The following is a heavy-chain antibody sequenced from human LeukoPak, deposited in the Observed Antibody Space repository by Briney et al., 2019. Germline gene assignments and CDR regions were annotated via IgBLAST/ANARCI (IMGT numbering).Heavy chain of an antibody. CDR3: ARTINGIAAAEGDWFDP. V-gene: IGHV4-31*03. CDR2: IYYSGST. D-gene: IGHD6-13*01. J-gene: IGHJ5*02. Sequence: SQTLPLTCTVSGGSISSGGYYWSWIRQHPGKGLEWIGYIYYSGSTYYNPSLKSRVTISVDTSKNQFSLKLSSVTAADTAVYYCARTINGIAAAEGDWFDPWGQGTLVTVSS. CDR1: GGSISSGGYY.